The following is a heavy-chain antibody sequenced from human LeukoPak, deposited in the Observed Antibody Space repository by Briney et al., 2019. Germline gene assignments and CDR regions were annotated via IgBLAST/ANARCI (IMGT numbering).Heavy chain of an antibody. CDR1: GDSISTSNSY. CDR2: IYYSGST. V-gene: IGHV4-39*07. CDR3: ARVYSSSLFFDY. Sequence: SETLSLTCTVSGDSISTSNSYWGWIRQPPGKGLEWIGSIYYSGSTNYNPSLKSRVTISVDTSKNQFSLKLSSVTAADTAVYYCARVYSSSLFFDYWGQGTLVTVSS. J-gene: IGHJ4*02. D-gene: IGHD6-13*01.